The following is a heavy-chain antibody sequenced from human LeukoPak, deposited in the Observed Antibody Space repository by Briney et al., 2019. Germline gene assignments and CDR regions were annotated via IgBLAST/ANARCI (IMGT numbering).Heavy chain of an antibody. CDR3: ARDRGVVVVGPYFDY. V-gene: IGHV1-69*13. CDR1: GYTLTELS. D-gene: IGHD2-2*01. J-gene: IGHJ4*02. CDR2: IIPIFGTA. Sequence: SVKVSCKVSGYTLTELSMHWVRQAPGQGLEWMGGIIPIFGTANYAQKFQGRVTITADESTSTAYMELSSLRSEDTAVYYCARDRGVVVVGPYFDYWGQGTLVTVSS.